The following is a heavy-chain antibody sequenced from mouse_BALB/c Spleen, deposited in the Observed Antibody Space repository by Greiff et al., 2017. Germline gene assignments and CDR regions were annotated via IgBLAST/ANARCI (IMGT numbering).Heavy chain of an antibody. D-gene: IGHD1-1*01. CDR2: IYPGDGDT. CDR1: GYTFTSYW. J-gene: IGHJ2*01. Sequence: QVQLQQSGAELARPGASVKLSCKASGYTFTSYWMQWVKQRPGQGLEWIGAIYPGDGDTRYTQKFKGKATLTADKSSSTAYMHLNSLTSEDSAVYYCARYYGSLDYWGQGTNLTVSS. V-gene: IGHV1-87*01. CDR3: ARYYGSLDY.